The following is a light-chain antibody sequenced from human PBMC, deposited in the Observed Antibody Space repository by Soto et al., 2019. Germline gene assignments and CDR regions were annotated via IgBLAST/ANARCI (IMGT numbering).Light chain of an antibody. CDR3: SSYTSRSTLDYV. J-gene: IGLJ1*01. CDR1: SSDVGGYNY. CDR2: EVS. V-gene: IGLV2-14*01. Sequence: QSVLTQPASVSGSPGQSITISCTGTSSDVGGYNYVSSYQQHPGKAPKLMIYEVSNRPSGVSNRFSGSKSGNTASLTISGLQAEDEADYYCSSYTSRSTLDYVFGSGTKLTVL.